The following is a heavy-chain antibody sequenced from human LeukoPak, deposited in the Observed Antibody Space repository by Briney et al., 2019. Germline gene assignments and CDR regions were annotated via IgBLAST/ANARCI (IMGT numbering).Heavy chain of an antibody. Sequence: GSLRLSCAASGFTFSSYGMHWVRQAPGKGLEWVAVIWYDGSNKYYADSVKGRFTISRDNSKNTLYLQMNSLRAEDTAVYYCARDAYKVTTYNYYYYYGMDVWGQGTTVTVSS. D-gene: IGHD4-17*01. V-gene: IGHV3-33*01. CDR1: GFTFSSYG. CDR2: IWYDGSNK. J-gene: IGHJ6*02. CDR3: ARDAYKVTTYNYYYYYGMDV.